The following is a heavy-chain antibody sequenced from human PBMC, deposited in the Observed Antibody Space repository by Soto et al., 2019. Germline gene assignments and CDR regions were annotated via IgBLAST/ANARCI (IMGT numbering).Heavy chain of an antibody. V-gene: IGHV4-59*01. J-gene: IGHJ4*02. D-gene: IGHD5-12*01. CDR1: GASISSYY. Sequence: PSETLSLTCTVSGASISSYYWSWIRQPPGKGLEWIGYIHYSGSTNYNPSLKSRVTISADTSKNQLSLKLSSVTAADTAVYYCARDGGGGYSLPRPVDYWGQGTLVTVSA. CDR2: IHYSGST. CDR3: ARDGGGGYSLPRPVDY.